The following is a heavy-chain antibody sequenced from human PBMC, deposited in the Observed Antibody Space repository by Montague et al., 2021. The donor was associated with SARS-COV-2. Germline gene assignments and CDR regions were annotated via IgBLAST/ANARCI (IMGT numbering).Heavy chain of an antibody. V-gene: IGHV3-33*01. Sequence: SLRLSCAASGFTFSSYGMHWVRQAPGKGLEWVAVIWHDGSNKYYADSVKGRFTISRDNSKNTLYLQMNSLRAEDTAVYYCARDSDYYYYGMDVWGQGTTVTVSS. CDR1: GFTFSSYG. J-gene: IGHJ6*02. D-gene: IGHD3-10*01. CDR3: ARDSDYYYYGMDV. CDR2: IWHDGSNK.